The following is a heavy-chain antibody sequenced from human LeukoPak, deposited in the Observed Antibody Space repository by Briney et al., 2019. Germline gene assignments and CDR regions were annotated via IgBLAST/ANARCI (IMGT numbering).Heavy chain of an antibody. J-gene: IGHJ4*02. Sequence: SETLSLTCTVSGGSIDTYYWNWIRQPPGKGLEWIGYVFHTGSTNYNPSLKSRVTISVDTSKNQFSLKLSSVTAADTAVYYCARRVRGYSGYLDYWGQGTLVTVSS. CDR3: ARRVRGYSGYLDY. V-gene: IGHV4-59*12. D-gene: IGHD5-12*01. CDR2: VFHTGST. CDR1: GGSIDTYY.